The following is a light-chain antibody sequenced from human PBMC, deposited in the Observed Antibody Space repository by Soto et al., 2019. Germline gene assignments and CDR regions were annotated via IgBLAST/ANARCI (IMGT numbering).Light chain of an antibody. CDR3: KKYNNWLWWT. V-gene: IGKV3-15*01. CDR2: GAS. J-gene: IGKJ1*01. CDR1: QSVSSN. Sequence: EIVMTQSPATLSVSPGERATLSCRASQSVSSNLAWYQQKPGQAPRLLIYGASTRATGIPARFSGSGSGTEFTLTISGLQSEVFAVYYCKKYNNWLWWTFAKGTKVEIK.